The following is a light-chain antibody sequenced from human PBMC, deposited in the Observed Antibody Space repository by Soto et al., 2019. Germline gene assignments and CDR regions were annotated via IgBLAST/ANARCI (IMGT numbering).Light chain of an antibody. CDR1: QAVRDD. CDR2: AAT. Sequence: DIQLTQSPSSLSASVGDRITITCRASQAVRDDVGWYQQKPGKAPKRLSYAATSMQRGVPARFSGSRSGTEFTLTITSLQPEDFATYYCQQANSFPYTFGQGTKVDIK. CDR3: QQANSFPYT. V-gene: IGKV1-17*01. J-gene: IGKJ2*01.